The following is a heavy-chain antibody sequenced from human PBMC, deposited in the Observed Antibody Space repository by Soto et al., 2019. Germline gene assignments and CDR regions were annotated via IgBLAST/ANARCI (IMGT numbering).Heavy chain of an antibody. J-gene: IGHJ3*02. CDR3: AKDSGIPTAIAVGAFDI. V-gene: IGHV3-23*01. D-gene: IGHD3-10*01. Sequence: GGSLRLSCAASGFTFSSYAMSWVRQAPGKGLEWVSAISGRGGSTYYADSGKGRFTISRDNSKNTLYLQMNSLRAEDTAVYYCAKDSGIPTAIAVGAFDIWGQGTMVTVSS. CDR2: ISGRGGST. CDR1: GFTFSSYA.